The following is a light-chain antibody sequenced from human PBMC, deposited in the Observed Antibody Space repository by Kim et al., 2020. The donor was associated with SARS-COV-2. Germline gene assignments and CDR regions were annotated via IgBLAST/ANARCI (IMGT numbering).Light chain of an antibody. Sequence: EIVLTQSPGTLSLSPGERASLSCRASQSVSNNNLAWYQQKPGQAPRLLLSGVPRRAPDIPDRFSGSGSGTDFTLSISGLEPDDFAVYYCQQYDSSPLSFGGGTKVDIK. CDR3: QQYDSSPLS. J-gene: IGKJ4*01. CDR1: QSVSNNN. CDR2: GVP. V-gene: IGKV3-20*01.